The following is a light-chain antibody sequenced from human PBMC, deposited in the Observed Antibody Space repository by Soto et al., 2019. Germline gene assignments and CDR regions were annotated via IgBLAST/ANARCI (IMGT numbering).Light chain of an antibody. CDR1: QSVSSN. CDR3: QQYNNWPPGRT. V-gene: IGKV3-15*01. Sequence: EIVMTQSPVTLSVSPGERATLSCRASQSVSSNLAWYQQKPGQAPSLLIYGAFTRATGIPARFSGTGSGTEFTLTISRLQSEDFAVYYCQQYNNWPPGRTFGQGTTGDIK. J-gene: IGKJ1*01. CDR2: GAF.